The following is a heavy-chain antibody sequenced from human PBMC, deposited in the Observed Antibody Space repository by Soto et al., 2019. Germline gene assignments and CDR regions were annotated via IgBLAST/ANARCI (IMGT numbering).Heavy chain of an antibody. CDR2: IYYRGST. Sequence: KPSETLSLTCTVSGGSVSSGTYYWSWIRQPPGKGLEWIGYIYYRGSTNYNPSLKSRVTISLDTSRNQFSLKLSSVTAADTAVYYCARGLDYVGFDYWGQGTLVTVSS. CDR1: GGSVSSGTYY. CDR3: ARGLDYVGFDY. D-gene: IGHD4-17*01. J-gene: IGHJ4*02. V-gene: IGHV4-61*01.